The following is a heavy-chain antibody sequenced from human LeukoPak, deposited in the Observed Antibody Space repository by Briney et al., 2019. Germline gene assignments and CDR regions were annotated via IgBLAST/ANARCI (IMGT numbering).Heavy chain of an antibody. Sequence: PGGSLRLSCAASGFTFSSYWMTWVRQAPGKGLEWVANIKQDGSENYYVDSVKGRFTISRDNAKNSLFLQMNSLRAEDTAVYYCARYSSTSFRFYSYYYRMDVWGQGTTV. CDR2: IKQDGSEN. D-gene: IGHD6-19*01. J-gene: IGHJ6*02. CDR3: ARYSSTSFRFYSYYYRMDV. V-gene: IGHV3-7*05. CDR1: GFTFSSYW.